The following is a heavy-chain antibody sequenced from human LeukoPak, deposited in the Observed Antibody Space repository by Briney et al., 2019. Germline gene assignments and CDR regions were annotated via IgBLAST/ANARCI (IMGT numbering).Heavy chain of an antibody. J-gene: IGHJ4*02. CDR3: AKGSYYDSSGSFYFDY. Sequence: GGSLRLSCVVSGFTFSSYAMSWVRQAPGKGLKWVSGISGSGDNTYYADSVKGRFTISRDNSKNTLYVQMNSLGTEDTAAYYCAKGSYYDSSGSFYFDYWGQGTLVTVSS. CDR1: GFTFSSYA. D-gene: IGHD3-22*01. CDR2: ISGSGDNT. V-gene: IGHV3-23*01.